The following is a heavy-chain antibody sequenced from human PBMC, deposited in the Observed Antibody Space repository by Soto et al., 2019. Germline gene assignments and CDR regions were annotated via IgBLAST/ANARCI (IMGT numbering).Heavy chain of an antibody. D-gene: IGHD5-12*01. J-gene: IGHJ4*02. V-gene: IGHV3-21*01. Sequence: GGSLRLSCAASGFTFSSYSMNWVRQAPGKGLEWVSSISSSSSYIYYADSVKGRFTISRDNAKNSLYLQMNSLRAEDTAVYYCARTPGDGYNFGDHSCQAPLVTAAS. CDR1: GFTFSSYS. CDR2: ISSSSSYI. CDR3: ARTPGDGYNFGDH.